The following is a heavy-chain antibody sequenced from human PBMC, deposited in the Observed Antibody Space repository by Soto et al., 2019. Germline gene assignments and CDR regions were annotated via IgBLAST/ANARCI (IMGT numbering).Heavy chain of an antibody. V-gene: IGHV4-31*03. Sequence: SETLSLTCTVSGGSIGSAAYYWSWIRQHPGKGLEWIGYISHSGSTYYNPSLKSRVIISVDTSKNQFSLSLTSVTAADTAVYYCAREYTYGSNFFDCWGQGALVTVSS. J-gene: IGHJ4*02. CDR1: GGSIGSAAYY. D-gene: IGHD2-2*02. CDR2: ISHSGST. CDR3: AREYTYGSNFFDC.